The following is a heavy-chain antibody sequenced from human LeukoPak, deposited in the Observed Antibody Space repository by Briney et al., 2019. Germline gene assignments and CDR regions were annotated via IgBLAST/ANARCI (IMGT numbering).Heavy chain of an antibody. CDR1: GYTFTSYG. Sequence: GASVKVSCKASGYTFTSYGISWVRQATGQGLEWMGWMNPNSGNTAYVQKFQGRLTFTRTTSINTAYMELSSLRSEDTAVYYCARGASRSFDYWGQGTLVTVSS. CDR2: MNPNSGNT. V-gene: IGHV1-8*03. J-gene: IGHJ4*02. CDR3: ARGASRSFDY.